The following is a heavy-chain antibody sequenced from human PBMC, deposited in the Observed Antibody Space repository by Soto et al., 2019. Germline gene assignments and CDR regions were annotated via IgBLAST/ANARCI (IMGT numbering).Heavy chain of an antibody. CDR1: GGSISRYY. J-gene: IGHJ6*03. D-gene: IGHD6-6*01. V-gene: IGHV4-59*01. CDR3: AIAARPSYYHYYLDV. CDR2: IYYSGST. Sequence: PSETLSLTCTVSGGSISRYYWSGSRQPPGKGLEWIGYIYYSGSTNYNPSLKSRVTISVDTSKNQFSLKLSSVTAADTAVYYCAIAARPSYYHYYLDVWGKGTTVTVSS.